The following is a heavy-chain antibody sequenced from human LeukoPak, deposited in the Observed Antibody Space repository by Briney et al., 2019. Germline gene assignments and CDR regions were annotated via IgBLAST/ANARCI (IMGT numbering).Heavy chain of an antibody. Sequence: EASVKVSCKASGGTFSSYAISWVRQAPGQGLEWMGGIIPIFGTANYAQKFQGRVTITADESTSTAYMELSSLRSEDTAVYYCARWLDYSNSPYWFDPWGQGTLVTVSS. CDR1: GGTFSSYA. D-gene: IGHD4-11*01. CDR3: ARWLDYSNSPYWFDP. V-gene: IGHV1-69*13. J-gene: IGHJ5*02. CDR2: IIPIFGTA.